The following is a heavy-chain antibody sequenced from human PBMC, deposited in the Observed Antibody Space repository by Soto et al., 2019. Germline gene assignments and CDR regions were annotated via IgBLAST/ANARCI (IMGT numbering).Heavy chain of an antibody. V-gene: IGHV3-11*01. CDR1: GFSFSDYY. CDR3: ARDLSPYSDYYDESSSETWFDP. Sequence: QVQLVESGGGLVQPGGSLRLSCAASGFSFSDYYMSWIRQPPGKGLEWVSYLSKSGSIRHYAVSVKGRFTISRDNAKNSLYLQMNSLRAEDTALYYCARDLSPYSDYYDESSSETWFDPWGQGTLVTVSS. D-gene: IGHD3-22*01. J-gene: IGHJ5*02. CDR2: LSKSGSIR.